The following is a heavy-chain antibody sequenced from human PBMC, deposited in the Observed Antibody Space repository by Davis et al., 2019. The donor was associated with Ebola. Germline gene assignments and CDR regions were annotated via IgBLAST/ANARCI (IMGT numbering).Heavy chain of an antibody. CDR3: ASPVLYGDYSHFDY. J-gene: IGHJ4*02. CDR2: ISSDGSNK. D-gene: IGHD4-17*01. Sequence: GESLKISCAASGFTFSSYGMHWVRQAPGKGLEWVALISSDGSNKYYVDSVKGRFTISRDNSKNALYLQMNSLRAEDTAVYYCASPVLYGDYSHFDYWGQGTLVTVSS. CDR1: GFTFSSYG. V-gene: IGHV3-30*03.